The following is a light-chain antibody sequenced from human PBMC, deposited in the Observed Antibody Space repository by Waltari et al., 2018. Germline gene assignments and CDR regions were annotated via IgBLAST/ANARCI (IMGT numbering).Light chain of an antibody. CDR2: EGT. CDR3: CSKGGTTSRYV. Sequence: QSGLTQPASVSGSPGQSVTIPCPAGSSDFVNYNLVSRYQPHPGNTPKLLIYEGTKRPSGISTRVSASTSGNMASLTISGLQAEDEADYYCCSKGGTTSRYVFGSGTKVIVL. J-gene: IGLJ1*01. CDR1: SSDFVNYNL. V-gene: IGLV2-23*01.